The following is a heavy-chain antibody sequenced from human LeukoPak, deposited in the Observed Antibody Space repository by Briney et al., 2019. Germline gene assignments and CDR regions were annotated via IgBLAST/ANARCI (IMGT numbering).Heavy chain of an antibody. CDR1: GGSFSGYY. D-gene: IGHD2-2*01. Sequence: SETLSLTCAVYGGSFSGYYWSWIRQPPGKGLEWIGEINHSGSTNYNPSLKSRVTVSVDTSKNQFSLKLSSVTAADTAVYYCALPGYQTPLRYWGQGTLVTVSS. CDR2: INHSGST. J-gene: IGHJ4*02. CDR3: ALPGYQTPLRY. V-gene: IGHV4-34*01.